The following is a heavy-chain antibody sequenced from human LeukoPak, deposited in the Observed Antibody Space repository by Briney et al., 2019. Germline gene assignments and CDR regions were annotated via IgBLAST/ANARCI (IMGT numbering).Heavy chain of an antibody. CDR2: IGGSGSST. CDR3: ARAPQSGY. D-gene: IGHD6-25*01. V-gene: IGHV3-23*01. CDR1: GFTFSRYA. Sequence: PGGSLRLSCAASGFTFSRYALSWVRQAPGKGLEWVSGIGGSGSSTHYADSVKVRFSISRDNSKNTLYLQMNSLRAEDTAVYYCARAPQSGYWGQGTLVTVSS. J-gene: IGHJ4*02.